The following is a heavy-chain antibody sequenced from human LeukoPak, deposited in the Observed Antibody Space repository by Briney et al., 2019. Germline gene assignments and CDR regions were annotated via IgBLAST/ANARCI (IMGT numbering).Heavy chain of an antibody. CDR2: ISNNGGST. J-gene: IGHJ4*02. CDR1: GFTFSSYA. V-gene: IGHV3-23*01. Sequence: PGGSLRLSCAASGFTFSSYAMSWVRQAPGKGLEWVSTISNNGGSTYYADSVKGRFTISRDNSKNTLFLQMNSLRAEDTAVYFCASRPGSSRDWCIAFDYWGQGTLVTVSS. D-gene: IGHD2-8*02. CDR3: ASRPGSSRDWCIAFDY.